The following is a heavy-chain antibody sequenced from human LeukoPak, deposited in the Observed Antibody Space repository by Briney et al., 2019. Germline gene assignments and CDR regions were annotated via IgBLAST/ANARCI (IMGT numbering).Heavy chain of an antibody. D-gene: IGHD4-17*01. CDR1: GGSISSYY. V-gene: IGHV4-59*01. Sequence: SETLSLTCTVSGGSISSYYWSWIRQPPGKGLEWIGYIYYSGSTNYNPSLKSRVTISVDTSKNQFSLKLSSVTAADTAVYYCARGSGDYVSWYFDPWGRGTLVTVSS. CDR2: IYYSGST. J-gene: IGHJ2*01. CDR3: ARGSGDYVSWYFDP.